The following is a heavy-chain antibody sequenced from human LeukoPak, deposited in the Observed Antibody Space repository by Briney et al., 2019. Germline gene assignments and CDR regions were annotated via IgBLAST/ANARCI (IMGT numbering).Heavy chain of an antibody. V-gene: IGHV4-39*07. J-gene: IGHJ6*03. CDR2: IYYSGST. Sequence: SGTLSLTCTVSGGSISSSSYYWGWIRQPPGKGLEWIGSIYYSGSTYYNPSLKSRVTISVDTSKNQSSLKLSSVTAADTAVYYCTRGSIAYYYMDVWGKGTTVTISS. CDR1: GGSISSSSYY. CDR3: TRGSIAYYYMDV. D-gene: IGHD3-22*01.